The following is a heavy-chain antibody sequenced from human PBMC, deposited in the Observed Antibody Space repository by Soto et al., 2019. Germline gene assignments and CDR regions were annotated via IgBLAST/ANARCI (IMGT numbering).Heavy chain of an antibody. CDR2: IKQDGSEK. CDR3: ARDDGWFDP. CDR1: GFTFSSYA. Sequence: PGGSLRLSCAASGFTFSSYAMSWVRQAPGKGLEWVANIKQDGSEKYYVDSVKGRFTISRDNAKNSLYLQMNSLRAEDTAVYYCARDDGWFDPWGQGTLVTVSS. V-gene: IGHV3-7*01. J-gene: IGHJ5*02.